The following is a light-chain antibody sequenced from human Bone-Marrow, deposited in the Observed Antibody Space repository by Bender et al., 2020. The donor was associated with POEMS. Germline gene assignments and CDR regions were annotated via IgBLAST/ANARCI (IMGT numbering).Light chain of an antibody. J-gene: IGLJ1*01. CDR3: CSYAGSYIYV. V-gene: IGLV2-11*01. CDR1: SRDIGTFDF. Sequence: QSAPTQPASVSGSPGQSVTISCTGSSRDIGTFDFVSWYQQLPGQAPKLIISDVVKRPSGVPDRFSGSKSGNTASLTISGLQAADEADYYCCSYAGSYIYVFGGGTTVTVL. CDR2: DVV.